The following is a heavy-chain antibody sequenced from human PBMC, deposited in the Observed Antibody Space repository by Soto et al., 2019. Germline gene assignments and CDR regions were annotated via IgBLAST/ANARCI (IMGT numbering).Heavy chain of an antibody. V-gene: IGHV1-69*01. CDR2: FIPIFGTA. D-gene: IGHD4-17*01. CDR1: GGTFSSYA. J-gene: IGHJ4*02. CDR3: ASGPYGGKRNPYFDY. Sequence: QVQLVQSGAEVKKPGSSVKVSCKASGGTFSSYAISWVRQAPGQGLEWMGGFIPIFGTANYAQKFQGRVTITADESTITGYMELTSLRPEDTSVYYCASGPYGGKRNPYFDYLGQGTLVTVSS.